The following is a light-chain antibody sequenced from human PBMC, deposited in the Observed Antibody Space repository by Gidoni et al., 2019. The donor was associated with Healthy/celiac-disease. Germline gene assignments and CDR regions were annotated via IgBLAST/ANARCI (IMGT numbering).Light chain of an antibody. Sequence: DIQMTQSPSSLSASVGDRVNITCRASTGISHYLAWYQQKPGKVPKLLIYSASTLQSGVPSRFSGSGSGTDFTLTISSLQPEDVVTYYCQKYNSAPRTFGQGTKVEIK. J-gene: IGKJ1*01. CDR3: QKYNSAPRT. V-gene: IGKV1-27*01. CDR2: SAS. CDR1: TGISHY.